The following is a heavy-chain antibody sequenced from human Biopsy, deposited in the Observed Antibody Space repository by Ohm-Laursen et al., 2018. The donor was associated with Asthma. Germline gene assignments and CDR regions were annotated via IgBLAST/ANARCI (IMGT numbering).Heavy chain of an antibody. J-gene: IGHJ4*02. D-gene: IGHD6-6*01. V-gene: IGHV3-NL1*01. CDR3: ARGKTWGRSYYFDY. Sequence: SLRLSCAASGFSFSNYGMHWVRQTPDRGLEWVSGISTNGGSKYYADSVKGRFTISRDNSKDTLYLQVNSLRGDDTAVYYCARGKTWGRSYYFDYWGQGTLVTVSS. CDR1: GFSFSNYG. CDR2: ISTNGGSK.